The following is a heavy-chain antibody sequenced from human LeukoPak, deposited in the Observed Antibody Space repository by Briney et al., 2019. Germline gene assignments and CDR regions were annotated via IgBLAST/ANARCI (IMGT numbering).Heavy chain of an antibody. CDR3: AKEGGYDGVDW. CDR2: IVGSGRNT. CDR1: GSTFSIYT. Sequence: GGSLRLSCAASGSTFSIYTMSWVRQAPGKGLEWVAAIVGSGRNTYYADSVKGRFTISRDNSKNTLYLQMNSLRAEDTAVYHCAKEGGYDGVDWWGQGTLVTVSS. D-gene: IGHD5-12*01. J-gene: IGHJ4*02. V-gene: IGHV3-23*01.